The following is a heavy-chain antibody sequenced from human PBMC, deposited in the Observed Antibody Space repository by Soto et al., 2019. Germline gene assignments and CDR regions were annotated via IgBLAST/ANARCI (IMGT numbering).Heavy chain of an antibody. CDR1: GFSLSTYGVA. CDR2: INWDGDK. Sequence: QITLKESGPTLVKPTQTLTLTCTFSGFSLSTYGVAVGWIRQPPGKALEWLALINWDGDKRYSPSLKSRLTITNDTSENKVVLTMTNMDPVDTATYYCAHSPPYYYGSGTYLNFHFWGQGTLVTVSS. CDR3: AHSPPYYYGSGTYLNFHF. J-gene: IGHJ4*02. D-gene: IGHD3-10*01. V-gene: IGHV2-5*02.